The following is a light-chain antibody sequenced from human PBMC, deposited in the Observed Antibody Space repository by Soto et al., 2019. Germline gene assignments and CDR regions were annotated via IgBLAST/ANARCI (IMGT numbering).Light chain of an antibody. V-gene: IGKV1-5*01. CDR3: QKYNSAPLT. J-gene: IGKJ5*01. CDR2: DVS. CDR1: QSISSW. Sequence: DIQMTQSPSTLSASVGDRVTITCRASQSISSWLAWYQQKPGKAPKLLIYDVSSLESGVPSRFSGSGSGTDFTLIISSLQPEDVATYYCQKYNSAPLTFGQGTRLEIK.